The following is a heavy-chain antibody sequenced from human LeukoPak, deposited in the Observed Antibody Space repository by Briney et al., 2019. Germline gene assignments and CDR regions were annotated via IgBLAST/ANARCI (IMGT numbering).Heavy chain of an antibody. J-gene: IGHJ6*02. CDR3: ARGGTQDYGSGSYRYYYYGMDV. V-gene: IGHV3-21*01. D-gene: IGHD3-10*01. Sequence: GGSLRLSCAASGFTFGISAMSWVRQAPGKGLEWVSSISSSSSYIYYADSVKGRFTISRDNAKNSLYLQMNSLRAEDTAVYYCARGGTQDYGSGSYRYYYYGMDVWGQGTTVTVSS. CDR1: GFTFGISA. CDR2: ISSSSSYI.